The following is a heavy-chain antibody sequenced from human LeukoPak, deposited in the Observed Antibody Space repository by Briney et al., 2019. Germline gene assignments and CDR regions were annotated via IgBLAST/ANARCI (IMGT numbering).Heavy chain of an antibody. Sequence: GGSLRLSCAASGFAFNRNAISWVRQAPGKGREWVSTIGGSGDKTFYADSVKGRFTIYRDNSKNMLHLQMSSLTGEDTALYYCVRRGDASSGWGDHDYWGQGALVSVSS. D-gene: IGHD6-19*01. V-gene: IGHV3-23*01. CDR3: VRRGDASSGWGDHDY. CDR2: IGGSGDKT. CDR1: GFAFNRNA. J-gene: IGHJ4*02.